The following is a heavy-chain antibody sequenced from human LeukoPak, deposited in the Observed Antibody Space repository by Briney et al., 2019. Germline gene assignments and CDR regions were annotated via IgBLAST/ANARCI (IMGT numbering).Heavy chain of an antibody. Sequence: PSETLSLTCTVSGGSISSYYWSWIRQPPGKGLEWIGYIYYSGSTNYKPSLKSRVTISVDTSKNQFSLKLSSVTAADTAVYYCARGRGGLELLYYYYYMDVWGKGTTVTVSS. CDR2: IYYSGST. J-gene: IGHJ6*03. D-gene: IGHD1-7*01. CDR3: ARGRGGLELLYYYYYMDV. CDR1: GGSISSYY. V-gene: IGHV4-59*01.